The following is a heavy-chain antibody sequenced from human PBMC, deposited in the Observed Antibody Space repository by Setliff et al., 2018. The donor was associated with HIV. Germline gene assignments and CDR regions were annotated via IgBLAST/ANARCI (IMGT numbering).Heavy chain of an antibody. Sequence: GESLKISCKASGYTFTSYLIAWVRQTPGKGLEWMGIIYPGDSDTRYSPSFQGQVTISADKSISTAYLQWSSLKASDTAMYYCARQAYYYYMDVWGKGTTVTVSS. CDR3: ARQAYYYYMDV. CDR2: IYPGDSDT. V-gene: IGHV5-51*01. J-gene: IGHJ6*03. CDR1: GYTFTSYL.